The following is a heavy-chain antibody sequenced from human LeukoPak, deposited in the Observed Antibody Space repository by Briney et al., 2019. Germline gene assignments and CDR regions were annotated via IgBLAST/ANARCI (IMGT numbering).Heavy chain of an antibody. CDR3: ARASAIAVPYGMDV. D-gene: IGHD6-19*01. Sequence: GGSLRLSCAASAFTFSSYAMTWVRQAPGKGLEWVSTISASGANTYYADSVKDRFTISRDISQNTLYLQMNSLRAEDTAVYYCARASAIAVPYGMDVWGQGTTVTVSS. J-gene: IGHJ6*02. V-gene: IGHV3-23*01. CDR1: AFTFSSYA. CDR2: ISASGANT.